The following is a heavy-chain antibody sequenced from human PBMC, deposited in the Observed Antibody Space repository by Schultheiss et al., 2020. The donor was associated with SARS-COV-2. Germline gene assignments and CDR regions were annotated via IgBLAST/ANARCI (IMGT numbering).Heavy chain of an antibody. V-gene: IGHV4-59*05. J-gene: IGHJ1*01. D-gene: IGHD2-15*01. CDR1: GGSISSYY. CDR2: MFYTDNT. CDR3: VSTSDIVVAVATT. Sequence: SETLSLTCSVSGGSISSYYWSWIRQPPGKGLEWIGSMFYTDNTYYNPPLKSRVTISADTSKNQFSLRLSSVTATDTAVYYCVSTSDIVVAVATTWGQGTLVTVSS.